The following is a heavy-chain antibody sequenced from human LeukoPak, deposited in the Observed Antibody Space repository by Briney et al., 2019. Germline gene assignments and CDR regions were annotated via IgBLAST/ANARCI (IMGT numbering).Heavy chain of an antibody. Sequence: PGGSLRLSCAASGFTFSSYAMHWVRQAPGKELEWVAVISYDGSNKYYADSVKGRFTISRDNSKNTLYLQMNNLRAEDTAVYYCARGQRAHVEWSSYMDVWGKGTTVTVSS. D-gene: IGHD3-3*01. V-gene: IGHV3-30*04. J-gene: IGHJ6*03. CDR3: ARGQRAHVEWSSYMDV. CDR2: ISYDGSNK. CDR1: GFTFSSYA.